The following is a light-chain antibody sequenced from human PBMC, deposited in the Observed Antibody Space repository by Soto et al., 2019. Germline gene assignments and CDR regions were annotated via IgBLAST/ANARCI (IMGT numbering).Light chain of an antibody. Sequence: EIVMTQSPATLSVSPGERATLSCRASRNINRKLAWYQQKPGQAPRLPISGASTRATGIPARFSGSGSGTEFTLTISSLQSEDFAVYYCKQYYDYPPLIFGGGTKVEIK. V-gene: IGKV3-15*01. J-gene: IGKJ4*01. CDR3: KQYYDYPPLI. CDR1: RNINRK. CDR2: GAS.